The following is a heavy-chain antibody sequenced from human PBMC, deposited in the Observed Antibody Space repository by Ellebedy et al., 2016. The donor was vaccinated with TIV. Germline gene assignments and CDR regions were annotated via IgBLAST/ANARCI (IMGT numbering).Heavy chain of an antibody. D-gene: IGHD2-21*02. CDR3: AKDRTSGDGYWVFDS. Sequence: PGGSLRLSCAASGFTFSSYAMSWVRQAPGEGLEWVSAISGSGGSTYYADSVKGRFTISRDNSKRTVDLQMRSVRAEDTAVYFCAKDRTSGDGYWVFDSWGQGTMVSVSS. CDR2: ISGSGGST. J-gene: IGHJ4*02. V-gene: IGHV3-23*01. CDR1: GFTFSSYA.